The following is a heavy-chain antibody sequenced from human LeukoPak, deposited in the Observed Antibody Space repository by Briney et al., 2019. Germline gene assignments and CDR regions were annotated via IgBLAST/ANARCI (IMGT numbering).Heavy chain of an antibody. CDR2: IKQDGSEK. D-gene: IGHD2-15*01. CDR3: ARVRGGYCSDGNCYSAFDI. CDR1: GFTFSTYW. V-gene: IGHV3-7*04. Sequence: GGSLRLSCAVSGFTFSTYWMSWVRQAPGKGLEWVANIKQDGSEKYYVDSVKGRFTISRDNAQNSLYLQMNSLRAEDTAVYYCARVRGGYCSDGNCYSAFDIWGQGTMVTVSS. J-gene: IGHJ3*02.